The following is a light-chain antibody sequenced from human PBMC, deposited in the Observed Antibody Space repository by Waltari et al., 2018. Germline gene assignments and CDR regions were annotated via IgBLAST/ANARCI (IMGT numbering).Light chain of an antibody. J-gene: IGKJ2*01. Sequence: DIQMNQSPSTLSASVGDRVTVTCRASQSFSGWLAWYQQKPGKAPKLLIYEASSLETGVPSRFSGSGSGTEFTLTISSLQPDDFGTYYCQQYKSYPYTFGQGTKLEIK. V-gene: IGKV1-5*03. CDR1: QSFSGW. CDR3: QQYKSYPYT. CDR2: EAS.